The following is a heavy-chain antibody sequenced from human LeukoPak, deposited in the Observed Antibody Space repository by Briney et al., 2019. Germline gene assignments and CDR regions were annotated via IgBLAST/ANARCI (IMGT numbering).Heavy chain of an antibody. CDR2: INHSGST. V-gene: IGHV4-34*01. D-gene: IGHD2-2*01. CDR1: GGCFSGYY. J-gene: IGHJ6*03. Sequence: SETLSLTCAVYGGCFSGYYWSWIRQPPGKGLEWIGEINHSGSTNYNPSLKRRVTISVDTSKNQFSLKLSSVTAAETAVYYCARVRLGYCSSTSCYYLSGSYYYYYYMDVWGKGTTVTVSS. CDR3: ARVRLGYCSSTSCYYLSGSYYYYYYMDV.